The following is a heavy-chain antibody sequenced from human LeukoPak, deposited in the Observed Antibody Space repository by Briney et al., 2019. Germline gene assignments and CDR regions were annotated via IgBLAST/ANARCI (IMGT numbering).Heavy chain of an antibody. CDR2: IKQDGGEI. V-gene: IGHV3-7*01. J-gene: IGHJ4*02. CDR3: AREAYYYDSSGSFDY. Sequence: GGSLRLSCAASGFTFSSYAMSWVRQAPGKGLEWVANIKQDGGEIYYVDSVKGRFTISRDNAKNSLYLQMNSLTAEDTAVYYCAREAYYYDSSGSFDYWGQGTLVTVSS. D-gene: IGHD3-22*01. CDR1: GFTFSSYA.